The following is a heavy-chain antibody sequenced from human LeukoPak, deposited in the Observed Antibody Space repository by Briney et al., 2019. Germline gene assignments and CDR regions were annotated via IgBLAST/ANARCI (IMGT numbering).Heavy chain of an antibody. D-gene: IGHD2-2*01. Sequence: PSETLSLTCAVSGHSISSNYYWGWIRQPPGKGLEWIGSIYHNGETYYSPSLKSRVTMSVDTSKNQFSLKLNSVTAADTAVYYCARQIDREVPVDSDPWGQGTLVTVS. CDR3: ARQIDREVPVDSDP. CDR2: IYHNGET. V-gene: IGHV4-38-2*01. J-gene: IGHJ5*02. CDR1: GHSISSNYY.